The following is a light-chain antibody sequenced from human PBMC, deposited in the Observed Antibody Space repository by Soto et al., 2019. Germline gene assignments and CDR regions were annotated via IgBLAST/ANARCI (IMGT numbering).Light chain of an antibody. Sequence: DIQMTQSPSTLSASLGDRVTITCRASQRISGWVAWYQQKPGNAPKLLIYDVSALPRGVPARFSGSGSGTDFTLTITSLQHDDFEPYYCQQYDSYLGTLGQGTKVDIK. CDR1: QRISGW. J-gene: IGKJ1*01. V-gene: IGKV1-5*01. CDR3: QQYDSYLGT. CDR2: DVS.